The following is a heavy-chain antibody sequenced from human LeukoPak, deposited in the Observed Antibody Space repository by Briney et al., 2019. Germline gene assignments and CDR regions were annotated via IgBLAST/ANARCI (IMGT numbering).Heavy chain of an antibody. CDR1: GFTFSSYG. Sequence: GKSLRLSCAASGFTFSSYGMHWVRQAPGKALEWVAVIWYDGTNKYYADSVKGRFTISRDNSDNILYLQMNSLRGDDTGVYFCARAVGPFDYWGQGTLVTVSS. J-gene: IGHJ4*02. CDR2: IWYDGTNK. V-gene: IGHV3-33*01. CDR3: ARAVGPFDY.